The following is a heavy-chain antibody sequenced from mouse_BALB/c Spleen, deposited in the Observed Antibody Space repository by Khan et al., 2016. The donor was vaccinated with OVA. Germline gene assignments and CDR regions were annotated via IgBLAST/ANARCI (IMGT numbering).Heavy chain of an antibody. V-gene: IGHV5-6*01. CDR1: GFTFSTYT. D-gene: IGHD4-1*01. CDR3: AGHLTGSFAY. Sequence: EVELVESGGDLVRPGGSLKLSCSASGFTFSTYTMSWVRQTPDKRLEWVATIISAGDYTFFPDSVKGRFTISRDNARNTLYLQMSSLRSEDTAMYYCAGHLTGSFAYWGQGTLVTVSA. J-gene: IGHJ3*01. CDR2: IISAGDYT.